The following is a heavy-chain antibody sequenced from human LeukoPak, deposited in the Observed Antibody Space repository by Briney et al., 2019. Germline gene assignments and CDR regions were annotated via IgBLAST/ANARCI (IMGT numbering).Heavy chain of an antibody. V-gene: IGHV3-33*03. CDR2: FWHDGDTK. J-gene: IGHJ4*02. CDR3: ASTFRITGTTYYY. D-gene: IGHD1-20*01. Sequence: GRSLRLSCEGSGFDFKSVGMHWVRQAPGRGLEWLAVFWHDGDTKFYADSVKGRFTISRDTAENTVYLQMNSLRAEDTAVYYCASTFRITGTTYYYWGQGTLVTVSP. CDR1: GFDFKSVG.